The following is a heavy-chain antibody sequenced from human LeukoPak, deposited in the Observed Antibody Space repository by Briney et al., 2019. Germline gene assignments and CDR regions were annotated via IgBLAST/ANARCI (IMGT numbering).Heavy chain of an antibody. CDR3: ASTGYRSALHTFDY. CDR2: IRNKANSYTT. J-gene: IGHJ4*01. CDR1: GFTFSDHY. V-gene: IGHV3-72*01. D-gene: IGHD6-19*01. Sequence: PGGSLRLSSAASGFTFSDHYMVWVRQAPGKGLEWVGRIRNKANSYTTEYAASVKGRFTVSRDDSKKSLYLQMNSLKTEDTAVYYCASTGYRSALHTFDYWGDGYLCTVSS.